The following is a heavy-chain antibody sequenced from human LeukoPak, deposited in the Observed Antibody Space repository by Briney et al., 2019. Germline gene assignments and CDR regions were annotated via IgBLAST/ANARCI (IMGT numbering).Heavy chain of an antibody. V-gene: IGHV3-23*01. Sequence: PGGSLRLSCAASGLTFSSYDMTWVRQAPGKGLEWVSSISGSGDTTYYADSVRGRFTISRDNSKNTLFLQIHFLRVDDTAVYYCAKGLSAVTSRPDDTFDIWGQGTMVIVSS. J-gene: IGHJ3*02. CDR3: AKGLSAVTSRPDDTFDI. D-gene: IGHD4-17*01. CDR1: GLTFSSYD. CDR2: ISGSGDTT.